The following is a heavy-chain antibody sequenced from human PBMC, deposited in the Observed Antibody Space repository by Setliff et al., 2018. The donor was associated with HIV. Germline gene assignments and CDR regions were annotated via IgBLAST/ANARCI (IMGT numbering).Heavy chain of an antibody. CDR1: GVSTSSSTYY. V-gene: IGHV4-39*07. CDR3: ARLLPEQLVGVVSDY. D-gene: IGHD6-6*01. J-gene: IGHJ4*02. CDR2: INHSGST. Sequence: SETLSLTCSVSGVSTSSSTYYWGWIRQPPGKGLEWMGEINHSGSTNYNPSLKSRVTISVDTSKNQFSLKLSSVTAADTAVYYCARLLPEQLVGVVSDYWGQGTLVTVSS.